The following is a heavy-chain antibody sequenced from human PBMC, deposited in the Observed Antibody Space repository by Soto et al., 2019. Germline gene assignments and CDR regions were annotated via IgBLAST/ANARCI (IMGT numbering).Heavy chain of an antibody. CDR3: AKVGYCSSSSCYYNLYYFDY. CDR2: ISGSGGST. CDR1: GFTISSYA. V-gene: IGHV3-23*01. Sequence: LSLTCAASGFTISSYAMSWVRQAPGKGLEWVSAISGSGGSTYYADSVKGRFTISRDNSKNTLYLQMNSLRAEDTAVYYCAKVGYCSSSSCYYNLYYFDYWGQGTLVTVSS. D-gene: IGHD2-15*01. J-gene: IGHJ4*02.